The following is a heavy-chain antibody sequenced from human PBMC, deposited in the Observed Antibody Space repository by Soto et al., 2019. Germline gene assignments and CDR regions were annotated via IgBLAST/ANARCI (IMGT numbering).Heavy chain of an antibody. CDR2: INAGNGNT. Sequence: APVKVSCKAFGYTFTCFAMHLVRQAPGQRLEWMGWINAGNGNTKYSQKFQGRVTITRDTSASTAYMELSSLRSEDTAVYYCARGSGYYYWDDYWGQGTLVTVSS. V-gene: IGHV1-3*01. J-gene: IGHJ4*02. CDR3: ARGSGYYYWDDY. D-gene: IGHD3-22*01. CDR1: GYTFTCFA.